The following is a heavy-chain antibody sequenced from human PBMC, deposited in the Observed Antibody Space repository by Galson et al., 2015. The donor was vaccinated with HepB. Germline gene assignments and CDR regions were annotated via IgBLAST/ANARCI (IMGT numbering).Heavy chain of an antibody. D-gene: IGHD3-10*01. CDR3: ARGRGWGYFDY. V-gene: IGHV4-61*02. Sequence: TLSLTCTVSGGSISSGSYYWSWIRQPAGKGLEWIGRIYTSGSTNYNPSLKSRVTMSVDTSKNQFSLKLSSVTAADTAVYYCARGRGWGYFDYWGQGTLVTVSS. CDR1: GGSISSGSYY. J-gene: IGHJ4*02. CDR2: IYTSGST.